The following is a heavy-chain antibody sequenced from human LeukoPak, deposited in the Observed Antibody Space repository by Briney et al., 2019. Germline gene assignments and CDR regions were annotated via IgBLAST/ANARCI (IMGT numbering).Heavy chain of an antibody. Sequence: SXXSXXXYYWXWIRQPPGXGLEWIGYIYYSGSTNYNPSLKSRVTISVDTSKNQFSLKLSSVTAADTAVYYCARVAKGLVDYWGQGTLVTVSS. V-gene: IGHV4-59*01. J-gene: IGHJ4*02. D-gene: IGHD5-12*01. CDR3: ARVAKGLVDY. CDR2: IYYSGST. CDR1: XXSXXXYY.